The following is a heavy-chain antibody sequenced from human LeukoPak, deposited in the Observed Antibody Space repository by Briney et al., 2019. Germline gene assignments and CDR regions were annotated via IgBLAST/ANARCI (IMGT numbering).Heavy chain of an antibody. Sequence: GGSLRLSCGASGFTFSSYSMNWVRQAPGKGPEWVSSISSSSSYIYYADSVKGRFTVSRDNAKNSLYLQMNSLRAEDTAVYYCARELSSGIDYWGQGTLVTVSS. D-gene: IGHD3-22*01. CDR3: ARELSSGIDY. CDR1: GFTFSSYS. CDR2: ISSSSSYI. V-gene: IGHV3-21*01. J-gene: IGHJ4*02.